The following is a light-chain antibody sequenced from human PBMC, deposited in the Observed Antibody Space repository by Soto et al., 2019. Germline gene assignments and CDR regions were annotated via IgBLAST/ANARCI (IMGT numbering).Light chain of an antibody. CDR2: LGS. V-gene: IGKV2-28*01. Sequence: IVLTQSPATLSLSPGERATLSCRSSQSLLHSNGYNYLDWYLQKPGQSPQLLIYLGSNRASGVPDRFSGSASGTDFTLKISRVEAEDVGVYYCMQALQTPYTFGQGTKLEIK. J-gene: IGKJ2*01. CDR3: MQALQTPYT. CDR1: QSLLHSNGYNY.